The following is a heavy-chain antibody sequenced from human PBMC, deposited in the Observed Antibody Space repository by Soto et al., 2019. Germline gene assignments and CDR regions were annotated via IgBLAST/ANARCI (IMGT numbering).Heavy chain of an antibody. D-gene: IGHD1-1*01. J-gene: IGHJ6*02. CDR2: ISYDGSNK. CDR3: ARDRLRYNWNNFPYYFYGMDV. V-gene: IGHV3-30-3*01. CDR1: GFTFSSYA. Sequence: QVQLVESGGGVVQPGRSLRLSCAASGFTFSSYAMHWVRQAPGKGLEWVAVISYDGSNKYYADSVKGRFTISRDNSQNTLYLQMHSLRAEDTAVYYCARDRLRYNWNNFPYYFYGMDVWGQGNTVTVSS.